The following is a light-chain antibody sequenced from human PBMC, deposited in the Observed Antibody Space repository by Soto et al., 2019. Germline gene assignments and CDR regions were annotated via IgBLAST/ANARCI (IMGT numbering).Light chain of an antibody. V-gene: IGKV1D-8*01. CDR3: QQYGSSTIN. J-gene: IGKJ5*01. CDR1: QGISSY. Sequence: IPMTQTASTLSASVRDMVTISCRMSQGISSYLAWYQQKPGKAPELLIYAASTLQSGVPSRFSGSGSGTDFTLTISRLETEDFGVYYCQQYGSSTINFGQGTRLEIK. CDR2: AAS.